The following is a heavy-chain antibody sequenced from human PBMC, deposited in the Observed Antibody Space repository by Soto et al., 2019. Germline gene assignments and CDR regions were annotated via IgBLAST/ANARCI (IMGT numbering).Heavy chain of an antibody. V-gene: IGHV3-33*01. J-gene: IGHJ3*02. CDR2: IWYDGSNK. Sequence: GGSLRLSCAASGFTFSSYGMHWVRQAPGKGLEWVAVIWYDGSNKYYADSVKGRFTISRDNSKNTLYLQMNSLRAEDTAVYYCAREAGNCSGGSCYSGAFDIWGKGTMVTVSS. CDR1: GFTFSSYG. D-gene: IGHD2-15*01. CDR3: AREAGNCSGGSCYSGAFDI.